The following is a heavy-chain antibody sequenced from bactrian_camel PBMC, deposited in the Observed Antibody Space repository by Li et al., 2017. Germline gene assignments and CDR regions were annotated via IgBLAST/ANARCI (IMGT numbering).Heavy chain of an antibody. CDR2: IDSLGTT. V-gene: IGHV3S53*01. J-gene: IGHJ7*01. CDR1: RNTYSNYC. Sequence: QLVESGGGSVQAGGSLRLSCAASRNTYSNYCMGWFRQAPGKGREGVAVIDSLGTTNYADSVKGRFTISKGTVPHTLYLQMDNLKPEDSAMYYCAAPAFNRPGGVCDIRYTMDIWGKGTQVTVS. D-gene: IGHD7*01.